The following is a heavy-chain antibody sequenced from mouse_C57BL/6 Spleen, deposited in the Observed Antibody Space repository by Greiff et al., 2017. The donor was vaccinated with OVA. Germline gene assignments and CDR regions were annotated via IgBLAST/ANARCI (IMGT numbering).Heavy chain of an antibody. CDR3: ARTTGWWDARGGFDY. D-gene: IGHD1-1*02. Sequence: VKLVESGPGLVAPSQSLSITCTVSGFSLTSYAISWVRQPPGKGLEWLGVIWTGGGTTYNSALKSRLSISKDNSKSQVFLKMNSLQTDDTARYYCARTTGWWDARGGFDYWGQGTTLTVSS. CDR2: IWTGGGT. J-gene: IGHJ2*01. CDR1: GFSLTSYA. V-gene: IGHV2-9-1*01.